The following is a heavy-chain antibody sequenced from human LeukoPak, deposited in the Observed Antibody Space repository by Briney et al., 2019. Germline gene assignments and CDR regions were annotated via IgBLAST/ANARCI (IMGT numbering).Heavy chain of an antibody. J-gene: IGHJ4*02. D-gene: IGHD4-23*01. CDR2: IYDSGST. CDR3: ATGAFGGSH. V-gene: IGHV4-59*12. CDR1: GGSISSYS. Sequence: SETLSLTCTVSGGSISSYSWTWIRQPPGKGLEWIGYIYDSGSTNYNPSLKSRVTISVDTSKNQFSLKLSSVTAADTAVYYCATGAFGGSHWGQGTLVTVSS.